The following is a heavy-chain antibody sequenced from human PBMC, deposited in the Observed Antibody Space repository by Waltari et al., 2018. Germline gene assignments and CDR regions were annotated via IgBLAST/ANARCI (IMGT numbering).Heavy chain of an antibody. J-gene: IGHJ6*03. CDR1: GASISSADHF. CDR3: SNRPPLGYMDV. CDR2: NYYTGDS. Sequence: QVHLQESGPGLVKPSQTLSLTCLVSGASISSADHFWTWFRQPPGKGLEWFGHNYYTGDSFYIPSLKRRVTILADTSKSQFSLKLSSLTAADTAVYYCSNRPPLGYMDVWGKVTTVTVSS. V-gene: IGHV4-30-4*08.